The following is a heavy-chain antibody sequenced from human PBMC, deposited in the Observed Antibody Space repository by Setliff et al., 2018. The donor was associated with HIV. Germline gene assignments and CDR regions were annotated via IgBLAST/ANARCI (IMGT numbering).Heavy chain of an antibody. CDR1: GYSFTMYY. CDR2: ISAYNGNT. Sequence: ASVKVSCKASGYSFTMYYMHWVRQAPGQGLEWMGWISAYNGNTKYAQKLQGRVTMTTDTSTSTAYMELRSLRSDDTAVYYCARVYCSNGVCYMNWFDPWGQGTLVTVSS. D-gene: IGHD2-8*01. V-gene: IGHV1-18*04. CDR3: ARVYCSNGVCYMNWFDP. J-gene: IGHJ5*02.